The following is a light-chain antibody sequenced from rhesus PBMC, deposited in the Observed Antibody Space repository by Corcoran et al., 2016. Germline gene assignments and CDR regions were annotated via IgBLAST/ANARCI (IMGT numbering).Light chain of an antibody. CDR2: RAT. Sequence: DIQMTQSPSSLSASVGDTVTVTCRASESISSWLAWYQQKPGTAPKLLIDRATSLQNGVPSRFSGSRSGTDFTLTFSGLQSEDFATYYCQHGYGTPYSFGQGTKVEIQ. V-gene: IGKV1-22*01. J-gene: IGKJ2*01. CDR3: QHGYGTPYS. CDR1: ESISSW.